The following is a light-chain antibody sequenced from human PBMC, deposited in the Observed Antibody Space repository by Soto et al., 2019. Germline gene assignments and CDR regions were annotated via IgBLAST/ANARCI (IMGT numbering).Light chain of an antibody. Sequence: DIVMTQSPDSLAVSLGERATINCKSSQSVLYSSNNKNYLAWYQQKPGQPPKLLIYWASNRESGVPDRFSGXXXXXXXXXXXXSLQAEDVAVYYCQQYYSSPWTFGQGTKVEIK. CDR2: WAS. J-gene: IGKJ1*01. V-gene: IGKV4-1*01. CDR1: QSVLYSSNNKNY. CDR3: QQYYSSPWT.